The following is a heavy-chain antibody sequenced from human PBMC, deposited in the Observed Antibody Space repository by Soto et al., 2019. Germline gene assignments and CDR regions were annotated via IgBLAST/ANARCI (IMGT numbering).Heavy chain of an antibody. Sequence: SETLSLTCAVYGGSFSGYYWSWIRQPPGKGLEWIGEINHSGSTNYNPSLKSRVTISVDTSKNQFSLKLSSVTAADTAVYYCARVARYSSSVLAFDIWGQGTMVTVSS. J-gene: IGHJ3*02. V-gene: IGHV4-34*01. CDR3: ARVARYSSSVLAFDI. CDR2: INHSGST. CDR1: GGSFSGYY. D-gene: IGHD6-6*01.